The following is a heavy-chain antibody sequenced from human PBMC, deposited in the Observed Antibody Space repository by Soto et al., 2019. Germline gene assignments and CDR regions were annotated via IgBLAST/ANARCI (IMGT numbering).Heavy chain of an antibody. Sequence: LRLSCAASGFTFNTYAMHWVRQAPGKGLEWLAVISYDGSNKFYADSVKGRFTISRDNSQNTLNLQMNTLRPEDSAVIYCARGPDYGDDTTLYYFDYWGRGTQVTVSS. D-gene: IGHD4-17*01. CDR3: ARGPDYGDDTTLYYFDY. CDR2: ISYDGSNK. J-gene: IGHJ4*02. V-gene: IGHV3-30-3*01. CDR1: GFTFNTYA.